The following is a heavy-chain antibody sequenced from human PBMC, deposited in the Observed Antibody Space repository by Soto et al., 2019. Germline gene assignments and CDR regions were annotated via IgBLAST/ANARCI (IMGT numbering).Heavy chain of an antibody. CDR3: ARQGSVFDY. J-gene: IGHJ4*02. Sequence: QLQLQESGPGLVKPSETLSLTCTVSGGSISISSYYWGWIRQPPGKGLEWIGNIYYSGSTYYNPSLKSRVTISIDTSKNQFSLKLSSVTAADTAVYYCARQGSVFDYWGQGTLVTVSS. CDR1: GGSISISSYY. D-gene: IGHD3-10*01. CDR2: IYYSGST. V-gene: IGHV4-39*01.